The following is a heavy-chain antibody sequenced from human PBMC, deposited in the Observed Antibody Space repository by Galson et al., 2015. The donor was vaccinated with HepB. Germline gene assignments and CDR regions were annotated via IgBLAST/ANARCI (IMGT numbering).Heavy chain of an antibody. J-gene: IGHJ4*02. D-gene: IGHD2-2*01. CDR1: GFTFSGRW. CDR3: ISSIGDY. Sequence: SLRLSCAASGFTFSGRWMSWVRQAPGKGLEWVANIHRDGSESYYVDSVRGRFAISRDNAKNSVYLQMNSLRDEDTAMYYCISSIGDYWGQGTLVTVSS. V-gene: IGHV3-7*03. CDR2: IHRDGSES.